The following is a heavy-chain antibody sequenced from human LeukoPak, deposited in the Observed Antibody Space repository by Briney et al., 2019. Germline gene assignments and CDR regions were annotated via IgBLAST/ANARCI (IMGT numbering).Heavy chain of an antibody. J-gene: IGHJ4*02. D-gene: IGHD2-15*01. CDR2: ISGNGKTT. CDR3: ARTIKVVPATTLFDF. CDR1: GFTFNTYA. V-gene: IGHV3-23*01. Sequence: GGSLRLSCTASGFTFNTYAMTWVRQAPGKGPEWASSISGNGKTTYYSDSVRGRFTISRDNSRNTLYLQMNSLRAEDTAVYYCARTIKVVPATTLFDFWGQGTLVTVSS.